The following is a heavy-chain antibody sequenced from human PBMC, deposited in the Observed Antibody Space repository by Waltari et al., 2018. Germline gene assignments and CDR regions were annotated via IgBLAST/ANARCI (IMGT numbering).Heavy chain of an antibody. D-gene: IGHD2-2*01. CDR3: VRENCSVTSCFKHFDY. J-gene: IGHJ4*02. V-gene: IGHV3-21*01. CDR2: ISSSSAYK. CDR1: GLRFGTDN. Sequence: EGQLVESGGGLVKPGGSLRLSCAASGLRFGTDNMTWVRQAPGKGLEWVSYISSSSAYKYYADSVKGRFAISRDNAKNLLFLQMNSLRADDTAVYYCVRENCSVTSCFKHFDYWGRGILVTVSS.